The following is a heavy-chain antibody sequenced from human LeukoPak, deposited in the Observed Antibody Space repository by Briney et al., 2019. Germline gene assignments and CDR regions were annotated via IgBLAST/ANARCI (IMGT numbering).Heavy chain of an antibody. V-gene: IGHV3-30*18. CDR2: ISHDGRTK. Sequence: GRSLRLSCAASGFIFSNYGMHWVRQAPGKGLEWVAVISHDGRTKFYADSVKGRFTISRDNSKNTLDLQMFSLRAEDTAVYYCAKEPTSYSSGWYFHHWGQGTLVTVSS. CDR3: AKEPTSYSSGWYFHH. J-gene: IGHJ1*01. D-gene: IGHD6-25*01. CDR1: GFIFSNYG.